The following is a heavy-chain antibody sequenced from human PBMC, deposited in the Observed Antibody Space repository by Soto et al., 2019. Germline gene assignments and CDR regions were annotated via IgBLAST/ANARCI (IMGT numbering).Heavy chain of an antibody. CDR2: ISYDGSNK. V-gene: IGHV3-30*18. Sequence: GGSLRLSGAASGFTFSSYGMHWVRQAPGKRLEWVAVISYDGSNKYYADSVKGRFTISRDNSKNTLYLQMNSLRAEDTAVYYCAKAVSTGNFDYWGQGTLVTVSS. CDR3: AKAVSTGNFDY. J-gene: IGHJ4*02. CDR1: GFTFSSYG.